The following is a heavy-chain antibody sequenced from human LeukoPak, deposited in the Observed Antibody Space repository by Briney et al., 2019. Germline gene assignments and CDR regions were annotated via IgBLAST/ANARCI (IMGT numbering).Heavy chain of an antibody. CDR1: GFTFREYS. D-gene: IGHD2-15*01. CDR2: IRSSGGDT. V-gene: IGHV3-23*01. Sequence: GGSPRLSCAASGFTFREYSMSWVRQAPGKGLEWVSNIRSSGGDTYYTDSVKGRFTISRGNSKNTLYLQMNSLRAEDTAVYYCAKGGYTTWFDPWGQGTLVTVSS. CDR3: AKGGYTTWFDP. J-gene: IGHJ5*02.